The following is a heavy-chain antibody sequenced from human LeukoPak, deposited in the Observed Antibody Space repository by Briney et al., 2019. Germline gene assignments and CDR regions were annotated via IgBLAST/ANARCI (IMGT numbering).Heavy chain of an antibody. D-gene: IGHD1-1*01. Sequence: GGPLRFSCAASGFTFSSYRMNWFRKAQGKGLEWVSSISRSSSYIYYADSVKGRFTISRDNAKNSLYLQMNSLRAEDTAVYYCASHGYGGYWGQGTLVTVSS. CDR1: GFTFSSYR. CDR3: ASHGYGGY. J-gene: IGHJ4*02. CDR2: ISRSSSYI. V-gene: IGHV3-21*01.